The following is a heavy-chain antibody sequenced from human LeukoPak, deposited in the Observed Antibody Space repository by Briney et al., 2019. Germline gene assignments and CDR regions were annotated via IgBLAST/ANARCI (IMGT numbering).Heavy chain of an antibody. CDR2: VYDNDIS. Sequence: SETLSLTCSVSGASIRSYFWSWIRQSPGKGLEWIGYVYDNDISNFNPSHESRVTILVDRSKSQFSLKLRSVTAADTAVYYCARGLVLATDDAFDIWGPGTMVTVSS. J-gene: IGHJ3*02. V-gene: IGHV4-59*01. CDR3: ARGLVLATDDAFDI. D-gene: IGHD5-12*01. CDR1: GASIRSYF.